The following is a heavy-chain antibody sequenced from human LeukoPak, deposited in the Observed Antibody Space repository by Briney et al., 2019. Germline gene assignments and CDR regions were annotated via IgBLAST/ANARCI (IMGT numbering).Heavy chain of an antibody. V-gene: IGHV3-64D*09. J-gene: IGHJ4*02. CDR1: GFTFSTYA. CDR3: ARIAAAGTADY. CDR2: ISGDGHST. D-gene: IGHD6-13*01. Sequence: PGGSLRLSCSASGFTFSTYAMHWVRQAPGKGLEYVSAISGDGHSTYYADSLKGRFTISRDNSRKTLYLQMSSLRVEDTAVYYCARIAAAGTADYWGQGTLVTVSS.